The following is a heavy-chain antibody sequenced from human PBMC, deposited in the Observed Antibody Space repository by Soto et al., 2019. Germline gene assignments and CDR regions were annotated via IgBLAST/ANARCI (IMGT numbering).Heavy chain of an antibody. V-gene: IGHV3-23*01. CDR3: AKDSYSSSRYYYYMDV. J-gene: IGHJ6*03. CDR2: VSGHGGGT. D-gene: IGHD4-4*01. CDR1: HFIFSDFA. Sequence: GGSLRLSCAASHFIFSDFAMSWVRQAPGKGLEWVSGVSGHGGGTYYACSVKGRFTISRDNAKNSLYLQMNSLRAEDTALYYCAKDSYSSSRYYYYMDVWGKGTTVTV.